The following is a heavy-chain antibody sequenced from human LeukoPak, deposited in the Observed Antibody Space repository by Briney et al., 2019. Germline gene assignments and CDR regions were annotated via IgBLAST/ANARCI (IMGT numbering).Heavy chain of an antibody. CDR2: ISSSSSTI. V-gene: IGHV3-48*01. D-gene: IGHD3-9*01. Sequence: GGSLRLSCAASGFTFSSYSMNWVRQAPGKGLEWVSYISSSSSTIYYADSVKGRFTISRDNAKNSLYLQMNSLRAEDTAVYYCARALRYFDWLSTSPEYNWFDPWGQGTLVTVSS. CDR3: ARALRYFDWLSTSPEYNWFDP. J-gene: IGHJ5*02. CDR1: GFTFSSYS.